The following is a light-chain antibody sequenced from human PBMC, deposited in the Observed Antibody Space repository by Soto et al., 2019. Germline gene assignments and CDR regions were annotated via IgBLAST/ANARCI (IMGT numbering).Light chain of an antibody. CDR1: SGYMNYK. CDR2: VGTGGIVG. V-gene: IGLV9-49*01. Sequence: QSVLTQPPSASVSLGASVTLTCTLSSGYMNYKVDWYQQRPGKGPRFVMRVGTGGIVGSKGDGIPDRFSVLGSGPNRYLVIKNIQAEDEGDYHCGADHGSGSKFVFGGGTKVTVL. CDR3: GADHGSGSKFV. J-gene: IGLJ2*01.